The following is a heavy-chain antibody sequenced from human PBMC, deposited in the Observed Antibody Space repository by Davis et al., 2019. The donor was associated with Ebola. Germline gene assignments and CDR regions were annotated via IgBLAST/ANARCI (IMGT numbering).Heavy chain of an antibody. V-gene: IGHV5-51*01. D-gene: IGHD3-10*01. CDR2: IYPGDSDT. CDR1: GYSFTSYW. Sequence: GESLKISCKGSGYSFTSYWIGWVRQMPGKGLEWMGIIYPGDSDTRYSPSFQGQVTISADKSISTAYLQWSSLKASDTAMYYCATFSGSGSYYARYYYYGMDVWGQGTTVTVSS. J-gene: IGHJ6*02. CDR3: ATFSGSGSYYARYYYYGMDV.